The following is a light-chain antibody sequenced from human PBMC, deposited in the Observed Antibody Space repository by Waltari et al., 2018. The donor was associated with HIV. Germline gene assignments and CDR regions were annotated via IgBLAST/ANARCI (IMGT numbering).Light chain of an antibody. CDR2: GAS. Sequence: EIVMTQSPATLSVSPGERATLSCRASQSVSSNLAWYQHKPGQAPRLFIYGASNRATGIPARFSGSGSGTDFTLTISSLEPEDFAVYYCQQRSNWPRWTFGQGTKVEIK. V-gene: IGKV3-11*01. J-gene: IGKJ1*01. CDR3: QQRSNWPRWT. CDR1: QSVSSN.